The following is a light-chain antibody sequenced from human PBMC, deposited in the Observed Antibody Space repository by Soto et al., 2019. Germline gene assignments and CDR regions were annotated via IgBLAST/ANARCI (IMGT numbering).Light chain of an antibody. CDR2: GAS. J-gene: IGKJ4*02. CDR3: QQSYSAPRLT. Sequence: DIQMTQSPSSLSASVGDIVTITCRASQSINNYLNWYQQKPGKAPKFLIYGASSLQSGVPSKFSGSRSGTDFTLTISSLQPEDFGTYYWQQSYSAPRLTVGGGTKVEI. V-gene: IGKV1-39*01. CDR1: QSINNY.